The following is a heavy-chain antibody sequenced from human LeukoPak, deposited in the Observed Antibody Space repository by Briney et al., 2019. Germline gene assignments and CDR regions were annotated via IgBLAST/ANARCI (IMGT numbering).Heavy chain of an antibody. D-gene: IGHD2-2*01. V-gene: IGHV4-59*01. CDR1: GGSIDSYY. J-gene: IGHJ3*02. CDR3: ARDLPSAADAFDI. Sequence: SETLSLTCTVSGGSIDSYYWSWIRQPPGKELEWLGYVYYSDTTNYNPSLKSRVTISIDTSKNQFSLKLNSATAADTDVYYCARDLPSAADAFDIWGQGTMVTVSS. CDR2: VYYSDTT.